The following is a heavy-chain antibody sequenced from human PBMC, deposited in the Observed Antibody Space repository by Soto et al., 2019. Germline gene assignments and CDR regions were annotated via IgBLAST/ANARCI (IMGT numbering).Heavy chain of an antibody. Sequence: ASVKVSCKASGYTFTSYGISWVRQAPGQGLEWMGWISAYNGNTNYAQKLQGRVTMTTDTSTSTAYMELRRLRSDDTAVYYCASPRAPTSYLDYWGKGTLVPVSS. V-gene: IGHV1-18*01. CDR2: ISAYNGNT. CDR1: GYTFTSYG. J-gene: IGHJ4*02. CDR3: ASPRAPTSYLDY.